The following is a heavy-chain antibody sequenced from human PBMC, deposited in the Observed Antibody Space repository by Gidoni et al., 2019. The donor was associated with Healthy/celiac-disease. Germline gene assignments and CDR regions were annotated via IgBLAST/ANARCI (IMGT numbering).Heavy chain of an antibody. Sequence: QVQLVQSGAEVKKPGSSVKVSCKASGGTFSSYAISWVRQAPGQGLEWMGRIIPILGIANYEQKCQGRVTMTADKSKSTAYMELSSLRSEDTAVYYCARGASAVAANFDYWGQGTLVTVSS. V-gene: IGHV1-69*09. D-gene: IGHD6-19*01. CDR2: IIPILGIA. J-gene: IGHJ4*02. CDR1: GGTFSSYA. CDR3: ARGASAVAANFDY.